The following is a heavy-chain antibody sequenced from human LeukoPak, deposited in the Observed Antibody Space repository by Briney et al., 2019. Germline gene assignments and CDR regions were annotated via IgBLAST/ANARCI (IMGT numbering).Heavy chain of an antibody. Sequence: SETLSLTCAVDGGSFSGYYWSWIRQPPGKGLEWIGVINHSGSTNYNPSLKSRVTISVDTSKNQFSLKLSSVTAADTAVYYCARDPLYYGSGSYSSYYFDYWGQGTLVTVSS. CDR3: ARDPLYYGSGSYSSYYFDY. J-gene: IGHJ4*02. CDR1: GGSFSGYY. D-gene: IGHD3-10*01. V-gene: IGHV4-34*01. CDR2: INHSGST.